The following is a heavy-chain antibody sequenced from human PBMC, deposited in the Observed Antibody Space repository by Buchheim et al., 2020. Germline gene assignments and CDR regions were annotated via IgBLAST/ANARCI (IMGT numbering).Heavy chain of an antibody. J-gene: IGHJ4*02. Sequence: QVQLQESGPGLVKPSETLSLTCTVSGGSITNYYWSWIWQPPGKGLEWIGYIYYSGSTNYNPSLKSRVTISVDTSKNQFSLKLTSVTAADTAVYYCARGPTRYYFDYWGQGTL. CDR3: ARGPTRYYFDY. CDR2: IYYSGST. CDR1: GGSITNYY. D-gene: IGHD4-17*01. V-gene: IGHV4-59*01.